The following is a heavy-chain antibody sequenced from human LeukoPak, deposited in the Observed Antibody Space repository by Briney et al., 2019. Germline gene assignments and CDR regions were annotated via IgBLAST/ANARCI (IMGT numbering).Heavy chain of an antibody. CDR1: GGSISSGGYY. V-gene: IGHV4-31*03. J-gene: IGHJ4*02. CDR3: ARWNIVATSAFDY. CDR2: IYYSGST. Sequence: SQTLSLTCTVSGGSISSGGYYWSWIRQHPGKGLEWIGYIYYSGSTYYNPSLKSRVTISVDTSKNQFSLKLSSVTAADTAVYYCARWNIVATSAFDYWGQGTLVTVSS. D-gene: IGHD5-12*01.